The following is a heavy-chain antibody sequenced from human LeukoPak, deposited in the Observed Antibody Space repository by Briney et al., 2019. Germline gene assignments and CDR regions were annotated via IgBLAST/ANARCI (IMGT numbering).Heavy chain of an antibody. V-gene: IGHV3-21*01. J-gene: IGHJ4*02. CDR3: ARVNDYDSGSYYTRDY. Sequence: GGSLRLSCAASGFTFRRYSMNWVRQAPGKGLEWVSSISSSSSYIYYADSLKGRFTISRDNAKNSLYLQMNSLRDEDTAVYYCARVNDYDSGSYYTRDYWGQGTLVTVSS. CDR2: ISSSSSYI. D-gene: IGHD3-10*01. CDR1: GFTFRRYS.